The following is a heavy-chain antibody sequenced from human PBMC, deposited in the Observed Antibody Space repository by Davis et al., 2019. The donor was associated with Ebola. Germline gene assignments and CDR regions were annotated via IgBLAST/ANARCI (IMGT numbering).Heavy chain of an antibody. D-gene: IGHD6-13*01. CDR1: GFTVSSNY. Sequence: GESLKISCAASGFTVSSNYMSWVRQAPGKGLEWVSVIYSGGSTYYADSVKGRFTISRDNSKNTLYLQMDSLRAEDTAVYYCAKDNGYSSSWTNVDYWGQGTLVTVSS. V-gene: IGHV3-66*01. J-gene: IGHJ4*02. CDR2: IYSGGST. CDR3: AKDNGYSSSWTNVDY.